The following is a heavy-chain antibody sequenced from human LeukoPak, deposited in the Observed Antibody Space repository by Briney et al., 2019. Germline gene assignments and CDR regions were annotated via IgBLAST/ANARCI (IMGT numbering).Heavy chain of an antibody. CDR3: ARGTTVNYFDY. CDR1: GGSFSGYN. V-gene: IGHV4-34*01. Sequence: SETLSLTCAVYGGSFSGYNWSWIGQPPGKGLEWIGEINHSGSTNYNPSLKSRVTISVDTSKNQFSLKLSSVTAADTAVYYCARGTTVNYFDYWGQGTLVTVSS. D-gene: IGHD1-14*01. CDR2: INHSGST. J-gene: IGHJ4*02.